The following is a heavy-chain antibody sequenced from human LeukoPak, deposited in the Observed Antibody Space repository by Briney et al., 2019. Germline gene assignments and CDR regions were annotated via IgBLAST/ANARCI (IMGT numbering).Heavy chain of an antibody. CDR3: TRLSPRYSYGGSGDY. Sequence: GGSLRLSCAASGFTFSGSAMHWVRQASGKGLEWDGRIRSKANSYATAYAASVKGRFTISRDDSKNTAYLQMNSLKTEDTAVYYCTRLSPRYSYGGSGDYWGQGTLVTVSS. V-gene: IGHV3-73*01. CDR1: GFTFSGSA. CDR2: IRSKANSYAT. D-gene: IGHD5-18*01. J-gene: IGHJ4*02.